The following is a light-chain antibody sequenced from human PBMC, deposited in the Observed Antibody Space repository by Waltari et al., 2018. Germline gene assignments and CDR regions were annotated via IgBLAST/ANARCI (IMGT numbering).Light chain of an antibody. Sequence: QSVLTQPPSVSAAPGQRVTLSCSGSPPNLGSNYVSWYQQFPGTAPKLLIYENDKRSSGIPDRFSASTSGTSATLGITGLHSGDEADYYCGTWDNSLRAGVFGGGTKLTVL. CDR2: END. CDR3: GTWDNSLRAGV. V-gene: IGLV1-51*02. J-gene: IGLJ2*01. CDR1: PPNLGSNY.